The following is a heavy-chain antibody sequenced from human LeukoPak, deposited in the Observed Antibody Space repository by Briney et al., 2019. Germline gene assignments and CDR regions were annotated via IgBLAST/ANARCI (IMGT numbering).Heavy chain of an antibody. CDR2: ISWNSGSI. Sequence: PGRSLRLSCAASGFTFDDYAMHWVRQAPGKGLEWVSGISWNSGSIGYADSVKGRFTISRDNAKNSLYLQMNSLRAEDTALYYCAKDAYYDLWSGRYYDYWGQGTLVTVSS. J-gene: IGHJ4*02. V-gene: IGHV3-9*01. D-gene: IGHD3-3*01. CDR1: GFTFDDYA. CDR3: AKDAYYDLWSGRYYDY.